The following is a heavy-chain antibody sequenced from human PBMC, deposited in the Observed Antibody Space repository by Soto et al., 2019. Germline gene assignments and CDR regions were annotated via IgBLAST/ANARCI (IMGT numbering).Heavy chain of an antibody. CDR3: ARPYCSSGTCYVGY. V-gene: IGHV4-39*01. CDR1: GGSISSGPYS. J-gene: IGHJ4*02. D-gene: IGHD2-15*01. Sequence: SETLSLTCTVSGGSISSGPYSWGWIRQPPGKGLEWIGTFYYSGSTYYNPSLESRVTISVDTSKNQFSLKLNSVTAADTAVYYCARPYCSSGTCYVGYWGQGTLVTVSS. CDR2: FYYSGST.